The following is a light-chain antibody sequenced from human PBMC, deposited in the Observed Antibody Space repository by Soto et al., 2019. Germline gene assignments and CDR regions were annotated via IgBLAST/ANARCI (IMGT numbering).Light chain of an antibody. CDR1: QSITSSN. Sequence: EIVLTQSPGTLSLSPGERATLSCMASQSITSSNLAWYQQKPGQAPRLLIYAASSRATGIPDRFSGSGSGTVFTLTISRLEPEDFAVYYCQQYDSSLWTFGQGTKVEIK. J-gene: IGKJ1*01. CDR3: QQYDSSLWT. CDR2: AAS. V-gene: IGKV3-20*01.